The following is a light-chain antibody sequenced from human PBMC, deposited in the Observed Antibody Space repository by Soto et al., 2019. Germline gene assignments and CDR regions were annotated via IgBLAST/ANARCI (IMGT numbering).Light chain of an antibody. CDR2: AVT. CDR3: SSYAGSNAVYV. CDR1: SSDVGAYNF. V-gene: IGLV2-8*01. J-gene: IGLJ1*01. Sequence: QSALTQPPSASGSPGQSVTISCTGTSSDVGAYNFVSWYQQLPGKAPKLMIYAVTKRPSGVPDRFSGSKSGNTASLTVSGLQDEDEADYYCSSYAGSNAVYVFGTGTKLTVL.